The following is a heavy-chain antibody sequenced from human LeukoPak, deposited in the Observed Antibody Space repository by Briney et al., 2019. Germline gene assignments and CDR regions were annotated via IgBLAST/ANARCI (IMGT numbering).Heavy chain of an antibody. D-gene: IGHD4-23*01. CDR1: GFTLSSYG. J-gene: IGHJ3*02. V-gene: IGHV3-30*02. CDR2: IRYDGSNK. Sequence: GGSLRLSCAASGFTLSSYGMHWVRQAPGKGLEWVAFIRYDGSNKYYADSVKGRFTISRDNSKNTLYLQMNSLRAEDTAVYYCAKASVALNAFDIWGQGTMVTVSS. CDR3: AKASVALNAFDI.